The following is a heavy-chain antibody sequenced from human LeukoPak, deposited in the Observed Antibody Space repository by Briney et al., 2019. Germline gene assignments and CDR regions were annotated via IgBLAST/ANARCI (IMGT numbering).Heavy chain of an antibody. CDR2: ISGSGGST. J-gene: IGHJ4*02. CDR1: GFTFSSYA. D-gene: IGHD3-22*01. V-gene: IGHV3-23*01. Sequence: GGSLRLSCAASGFTFSSYAMSWVRQAPGKGLEWVSAISGSGGSTYYADSVKGRFTISRDNSKNTPYLQMNSLRAEDTAVYYCAKGSYYDSSGSRFDYWGQGTLVTVSS. CDR3: AKGSYYDSSGSRFDY.